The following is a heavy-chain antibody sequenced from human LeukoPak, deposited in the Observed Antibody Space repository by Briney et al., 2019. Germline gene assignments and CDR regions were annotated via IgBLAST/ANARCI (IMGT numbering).Heavy chain of an antibody. Sequence: GGSLRLSCAASGFTFSSYWMHWVRQAPGKGLVWVSRISTDGSSTSYADSVQGRFTISRDNSKNTLYLQMNSLRAEDTAVYYCAKGRNFGVVIKPFDYWGQGTLVTVSS. CDR1: GFTFSSYW. V-gene: IGHV3-74*01. CDR3: AKGRNFGVVIKPFDY. J-gene: IGHJ4*02. D-gene: IGHD3-3*01. CDR2: ISTDGSST.